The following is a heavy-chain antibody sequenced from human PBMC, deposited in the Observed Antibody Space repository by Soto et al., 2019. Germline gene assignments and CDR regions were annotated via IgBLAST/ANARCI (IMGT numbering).Heavy chain of an antibody. D-gene: IGHD3-22*01. CDR3: AIASSGYYYVRLVDY. V-gene: IGHV1-2*02. Sequence: QVQLVQSGAEVKKPGASVKVSCKASGYTFTGYYMHWVRQAPGQGLEWMGWINPNSGGTNYAQKFQGRVTMTRDTSISTAYMELSRLRSDDTAVYYCAIASSGYYYVRLVDYWGQGTLVTVSS. CDR2: INPNSGGT. J-gene: IGHJ4*02. CDR1: GYTFTGYY.